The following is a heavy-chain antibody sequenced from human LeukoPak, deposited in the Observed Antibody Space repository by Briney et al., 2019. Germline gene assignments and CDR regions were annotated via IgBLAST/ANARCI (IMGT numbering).Heavy chain of an antibody. Sequence: GGSLSLSCAASGFTFSSYSMNWVRQAPGQGLEWVSYISSSSSYIYYADSVKGRFTISRDNAKNSLYLQMNSLRAEDTAVYYCARDVTYSGYDDFDNSGHGTLVTLSS. V-gene: IGHV3-21*05. CDR1: GFTFSSYS. J-gene: IGHJ4*03. CDR2: ISSSSSYI. CDR3: ARDVTYSGYDDFDN. D-gene: IGHD5-12*01.